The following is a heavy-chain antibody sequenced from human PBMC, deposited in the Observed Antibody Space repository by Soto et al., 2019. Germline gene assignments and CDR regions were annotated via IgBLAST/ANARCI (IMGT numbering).Heavy chain of an antibody. V-gene: IGHV1-69*06. J-gene: IGHJ6*02. Sequence: RASVKVSCKASGGTFSSYAISWVRQAPGQGLEWMGGIIPIFGTANYAQKFQGRVTITADKSTSTAYMELSSLRSEDTAVYYCARGGGNTYYYYGMDVWGQGTTVTVSS. CDR1: GGTFSSYA. D-gene: IGHD2-15*01. CDR3: ARGGGNTYYYYGMDV. CDR2: IIPIFGTA.